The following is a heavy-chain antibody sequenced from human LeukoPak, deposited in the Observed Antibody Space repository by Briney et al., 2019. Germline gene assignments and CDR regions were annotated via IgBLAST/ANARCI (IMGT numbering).Heavy chain of an antibody. Sequence: PGGSLRLSCAASGFTFSDYYMSWIRQAPGKGLEWVSYISSSGSTIYYADSVKGRFTISRDNAKNSLYLQMNSLRAEDTAVYYCARSPPLHGEYYYYGMVVWGQGTTVTVSS. J-gene: IGHJ6*02. CDR1: GFTFSDYY. CDR3: ARSPPLHGEYYYYGMVV. D-gene: IGHD3-16*02. V-gene: IGHV3-11*01. CDR2: ISSSGSTI.